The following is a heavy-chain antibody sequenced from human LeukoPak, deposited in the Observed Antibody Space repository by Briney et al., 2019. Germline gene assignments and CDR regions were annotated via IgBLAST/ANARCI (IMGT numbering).Heavy chain of an antibody. Sequence: GESLKTSCKGSGYSFTSYWIGWVRQMPGKGLEWMGIIYPGDSDTRYSPSFQGQVTISADKSISTAYLQWSSLKASDTAMYYCARLSSDSSGYYHLFDYWGQGTLVTVSS. CDR1: GYSFTSYW. CDR2: IYPGDSDT. J-gene: IGHJ4*02. D-gene: IGHD3-22*01. CDR3: ARLSSDSSGYYHLFDY. V-gene: IGHV5-51*01.